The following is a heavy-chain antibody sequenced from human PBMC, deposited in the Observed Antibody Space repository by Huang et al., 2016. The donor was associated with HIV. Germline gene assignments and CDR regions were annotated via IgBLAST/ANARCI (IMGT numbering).Heavy chain of an antibody. CDR3: ARLPGGITMIRGVITDPY. J-gene: IGHJ4*02. CDR2: IYFRGST. D-gene: IGHD3-10*01. V-gene: IGHV4-39*01. CDR1: GGSIRSDNYY. Sequence: QLQLQESGPGLVKPSETLSLTCTVSGGSIRSDNYYWGWIRQPPGKGLEWIGGIYFRGSTYYHPSLKSRVNITGDTSKNQFSLEVRAVTGAGTAVYYCARLPGGITMIRGVITDPYWGQGTLVTVSS.